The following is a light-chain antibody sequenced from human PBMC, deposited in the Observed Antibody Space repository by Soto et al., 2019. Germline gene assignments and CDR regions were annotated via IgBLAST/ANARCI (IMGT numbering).Light chain of an antibody. V-gene: IGKV1-9*01. CDR1: RGISSY. Sequence: IQLTQSPSSLSASVGARVTPTFQASRGISSYLAWYQQKPGKPPKLLVYSASTLQSGVPSRFSGSGSGPDFTLTISSLQPEDSATYFCQQLNSYPQTFGQGTRLEI. J-gene: IGKJ5*01. CDR3: QQLNSYPQT. CDR2: SAS.